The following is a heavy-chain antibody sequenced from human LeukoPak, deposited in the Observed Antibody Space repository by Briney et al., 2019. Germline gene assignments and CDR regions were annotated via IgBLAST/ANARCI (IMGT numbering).Heavy chain of an antibody. D-gene: IGHD3-22*01. J-gene: IGHJ2*01. CDR3: ARVRTKYYYDSSGCFDL. V-gene: IGHV4-59*01. Sequence: PSETLSLTCTVSGGSISSYYWSWIRQPPGKGLEWIGYIYYSGSTNYNPSLKSRVTISVDTSKNQFSLKLSSVSAADTAVYYCARVRTKYYYDSSGCFDLWGRGTLVTVSS. CDR1: GGSISSYY. CDR2: IYYSGST.